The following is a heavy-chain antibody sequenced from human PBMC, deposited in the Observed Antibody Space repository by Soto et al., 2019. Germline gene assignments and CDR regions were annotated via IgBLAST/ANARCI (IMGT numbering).Heavy chain of an antibody. J-gene: IGHJ4*02. CDR1: GFSLTSEAVG. V-gene: IGHV2-5*02. CDR3: AHGSGWLFDF. CDR2: IYWDYEN. Sequence: QITLKESGPTLVKPTQTLTLTCTFSGFSLTSEAVGVGWFRQPPGKALEWLALIYWDYENHYSPSMKNRLTFPKHTSKNQVVLMMTNMDPVDTATYFCAHGSGWLFDFWGQGTLVTVSS. D-gene: IGHD6-19*01.